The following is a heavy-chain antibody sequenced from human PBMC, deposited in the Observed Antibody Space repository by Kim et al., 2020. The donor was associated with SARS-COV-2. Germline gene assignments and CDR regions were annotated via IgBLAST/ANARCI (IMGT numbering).Heavy chain of an antibody. CDR2: IWYDGSNK. CDR1: GFTFSSYG. V-gene: IGHV3-33*01. J-gene: IGHJ4*02. CDR3: ARAHIVALYYFDY. D-gene: IGHD5-12*01. Sequence: GGSLRLSCAASGFTFSSYGMHWVRQAPGKGLEWVAVIWYDGSNKYYADSVKGRFTISRDNSKNTLYLQMNSLRAEDTAVYYCARAHIVALYYFDYWGQGTLVTVSS.